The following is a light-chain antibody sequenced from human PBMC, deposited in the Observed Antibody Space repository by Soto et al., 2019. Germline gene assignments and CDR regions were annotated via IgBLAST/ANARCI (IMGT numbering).Light chain of an antibody. CDR2: EVS. CDR1: QSLLHITGETF. CDR3: IQSTQLPPT. J-gene: IGKJ5*01. Sequence: DVVMTQTPLSLSVAPGQPASISCKSSQSLLHITGETFLFWYLQKPGQSPQLLIYEVSTRVSGVPDRFSGSGSGTDLTLEISRVETDDVGIYYCIQSTQLPPTFGQGTRLEIK. V-gene: IGKV2D-29*02.